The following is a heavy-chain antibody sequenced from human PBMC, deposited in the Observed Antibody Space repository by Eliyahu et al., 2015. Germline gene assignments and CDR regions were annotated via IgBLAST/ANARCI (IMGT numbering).Heavy chain of an antibody. Sequence: EVQLVESGGGLVQPGRSLRLSCAAXGFTFDXYAXHWVRXAPGKGLEWVSGISWNSGSIGYADSVKGRFTISRDNAKNSLYLQMNSLRAEDTALYYCARMVVVTAIPSYYFDYWGQGTLVTVSS. CDR2: ISWNSGSI. D-gene: IGHD2-21*02. CDR1: GFTFDXYA. CDR3: ARMVVVTAIPSYYFDY. J-gene: IGHJ4*02. V-gene: IGHV3-9*01.